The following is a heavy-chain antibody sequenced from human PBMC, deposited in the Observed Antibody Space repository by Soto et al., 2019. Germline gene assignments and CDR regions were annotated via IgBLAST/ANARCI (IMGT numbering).Heavy chain of an antibody. Sequence: GGSLRLSCAASGFTFGQHPMTWVRRAPGKGLEWVAYINHDGSSISYVDSVKGRFTISRDNAKNSLYLQMNSLRVDDTAVYYCARDKTWALDYWGQGVTVSS. CDR3: ARDKTWALDY. J-gene: IGHJ4*02. D-gene: IGHD3-16*01. CDR1: GFTFGQHP. CDR2: INHDGSSI. V-gene: IGHV3-7*01.